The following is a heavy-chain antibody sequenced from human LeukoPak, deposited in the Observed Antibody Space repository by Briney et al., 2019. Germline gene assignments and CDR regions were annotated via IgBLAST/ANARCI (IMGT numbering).Heavy chain of an antibody. V-gene: IGHV3-23*01. J-gene: IGHJ4*02. D-gene: IGHD6-13*01. CDR3: AKDVRISPIAAPGWPYFDY. Sequence: GGSLRLSCAASGFTFSSYAMSWVRQAPGKGLEWVSAISGSGGSTYYADSVKGRFTISRDSSKNTPYLQMNSLRAEDTAVYYCAKDVRISPIAAPGWPYFDYWGQGTLVTVSS. CDR2: ISGSGGST. CDR1: GFTFSSYA.